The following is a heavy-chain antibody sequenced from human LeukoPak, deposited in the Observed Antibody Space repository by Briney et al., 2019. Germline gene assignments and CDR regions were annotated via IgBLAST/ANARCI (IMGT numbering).Heavy chain of an antibody. D-gene: IGHD3-9*01. CDR3: ARHGSYDILTGYYTLDY. CDR2: IYHSGST. J-gene: IGHJ4*02. CDR1: GYSISSGYY. Sequence: PSETLSLTCAVSGYSISSGYYWGWIRQPPGKGLEWIGSIYHSGSTYYNPSLKSRVTMSVDTSKNQFSLKLSSVTAADTAVYYCARHGSYDILTGYYTLDYWGQGTLVTVSS. V-gene: IGHV4-38-2*01.